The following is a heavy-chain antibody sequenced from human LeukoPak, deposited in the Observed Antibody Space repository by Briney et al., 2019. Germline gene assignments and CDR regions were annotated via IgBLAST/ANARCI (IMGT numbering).Heavy chain of an antibody. Sequence: SETLSLTCTVSGGSISSGDYYWSWIRQPPGKGLEWIGYIYYSGSTSYNPSLKSRLTISVDTSKNQFSLKLSSVTAADTAVYYRALFPGEGDPFDIWGQGTMVTVSS. CDR1: GGSISSGDYY. CDR2: IYYSGST. D-gene: IGHD3-16*01. V-gene: IGHV4-30-4*01. CDR3: ALFPGEGDPFDI. J-gene: IGHJ3*02.